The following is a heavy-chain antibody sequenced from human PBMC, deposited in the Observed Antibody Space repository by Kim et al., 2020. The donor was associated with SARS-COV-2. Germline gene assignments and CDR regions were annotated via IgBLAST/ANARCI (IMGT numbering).Heavy chain of an antibody. Sequence: YYADSVKGRFTISRHNSKNTLYLQMNSLRAEDTAVYYCATIAVAGTVGDYWGQGTLVTVSS. V-gene: IGHV3-53*04. CDR3: ATIAVAGTVGDY. D-gene: IGHD6-19*01. J-gene: IGHJ4*02.